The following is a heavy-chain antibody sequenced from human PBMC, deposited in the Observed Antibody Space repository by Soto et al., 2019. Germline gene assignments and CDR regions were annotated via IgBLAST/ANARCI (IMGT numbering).Heavy chain of an antibody. Sequence: EVQLVESGGGVVQLGGSLRLSCSASGFTFDDYTMHWVRQTPGKGLEWVGLIRCDGDATYYAASLRGRFTISRDNSENSLFLQMNRLRAEDAGFYYCAKSTTLHGCSFGSFDSWGQGSQVTVSS. CDR1: GFTFDDYT. J-gene: IGHJ4*02. CDR3: AKSTTLHGCSFGSFDS. CDR2: IRCDGDAT. D-gene: IGHD5-12*01. V-gene: IGHV3-43*01.